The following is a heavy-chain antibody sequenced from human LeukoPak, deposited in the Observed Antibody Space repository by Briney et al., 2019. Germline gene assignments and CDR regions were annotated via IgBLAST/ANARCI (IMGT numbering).Heavy chain of an antibody. D-gene: IGHD3-22*01. V-gene: IGHV3-23*01. J-gene: IGHJ6*03. CDR3: AKDSSSYDWGYMDV. CDR2: IGGSDGRT. CDR1: GFTFSTYA. Sequence: GGSLRLSCAASGFTFSTYAMSWVRQAPGEGLEWVSRIGGSDGRTRYADYVKGRFTISRDNSKNTLYLEMNSLRAEDTAVYYCAKDSSSYDWGYMDVWGKGTTVTISS.